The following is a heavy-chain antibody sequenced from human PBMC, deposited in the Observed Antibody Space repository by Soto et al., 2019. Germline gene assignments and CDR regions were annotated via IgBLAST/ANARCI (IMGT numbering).Heavy chain of an antibody. J-gene: IGHJ6*02. CDR1: GFSLDDYA. Sequence: EVQLVESGGVVVQPGGSLRLSCAASGFSLDDYAMHWVRQAPGKGLEWASLISWDGDSTYYADSVKGRFTVSRDNSKNSLFLQMTSLRADDTALYYCARPQFMYVVDAGKGVVADYYGLDAWGQGTTVTVSS. V-gene: IGHV3-43D*04. D-gene: IGHD2-15*01. CDR2: ISWDGDST. CDR3: ARPQFMYVVDAGKGVVADYYGLDA.